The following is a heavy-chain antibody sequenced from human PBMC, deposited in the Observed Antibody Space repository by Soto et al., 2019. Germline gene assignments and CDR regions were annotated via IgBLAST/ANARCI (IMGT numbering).Heavy chain of an antibody. V-gene: IGHV1-3*01. Sequence: ASVKVSCKASGYTFTSYAMHWVRQAPGQRLEWMGWINAGNGNTKYSQKFQGRVTITRDTSASTAYMELSSLRSEDTAVYYCARDLGRSSWYRGDFDPWGQGTLVTVSS. CDR2: INAGNGNT. CDR1: GYTFTSYA. CDR3: ARDLGRSSWYRGDFDP. D-gene: IGHD6-13*01. J-gene: IGHJ5*02.